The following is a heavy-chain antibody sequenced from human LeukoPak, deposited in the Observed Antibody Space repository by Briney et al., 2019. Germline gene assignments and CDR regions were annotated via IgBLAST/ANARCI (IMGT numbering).Heavy chain of an antibody. J-gene: IGHJ6*02. CDR3: ARDAPEYYDILTGPNYYYYGMDV. D-gene: IGHD3-9*01. Sequence: SVKVSCKASGGTFSSYAFSWVRQAPGQGLEWMGGIIPIFGTANYAQKFQGRVTITADESTSTAYMELSSLRSEDTAVYYCARDAPEYYDILTGPNYYYYGMDVWGQGTTVTVSS. V-gene: IGHV1-69*13. CDR2: IIPIFGTA. CDR1: GGTFSSYA.